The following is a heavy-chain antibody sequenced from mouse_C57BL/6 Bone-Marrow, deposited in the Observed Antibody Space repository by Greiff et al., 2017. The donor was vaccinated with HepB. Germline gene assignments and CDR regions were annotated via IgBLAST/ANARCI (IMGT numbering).Heavy chain of an antibody. V-gene: IGHV5-9*01. CDR3: ARNYGSIYWYFDV. J-gene: IGHJ1*03. Sequence: EVQVVESGGGLVKPGGSLKLSCAASGFTFSSYTMSWVRQTPEKRLEWVATISGGGGNTYYPDSVKGRFTISRDNAKNTLYLQMSSLRSEDTALYYCARNYGSIYWYFDVWGTGTTVTVSS. D-gene: IGHD1-1*01. CDR1: GFTFSSYT. CDR2: ISGGGGNT.